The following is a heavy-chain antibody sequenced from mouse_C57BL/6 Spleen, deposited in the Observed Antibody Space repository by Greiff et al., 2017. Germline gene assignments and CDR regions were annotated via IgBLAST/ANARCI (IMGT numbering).Heavy chain of an antibody. J-gene: IGHJ3*01. CDR3: ARSIYYDYGAWFAY. CDR2: INPSTGGT. CDR1: GYSFTGYY. Sequence: VQLQQSGPELVKPGASVKISCKASGYSFTGYYMNWVKQSPEKSLEWIGEINPSTGGTTYNQKFKAKATLTVDKSSSTAYMQLKSLTSEDSAVYYCARSIYYDYGAWFAYWGQGTLVTVSA. D-gene: IGHD2-4*01. V-gene: IGHV1-42*01.